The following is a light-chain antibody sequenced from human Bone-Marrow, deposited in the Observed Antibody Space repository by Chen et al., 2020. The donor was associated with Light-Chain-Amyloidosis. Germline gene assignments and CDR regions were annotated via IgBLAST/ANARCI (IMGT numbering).Light chain of an antibody. CDR2: RDT. J-gene: IGLJ2*01. V-gene: IGLV3-25*03. CDR1: DLPTKY. CDR3: QSADSSGTYEVI. Sequence: SYELTQPPSVSESPGPTARITCSGDDLPTKYAYWYQQKPGQAPVLVIHRDTERPSGISERFSGSSSGTTATLTISGVQAEDEADYHCQSADSSGTYEVIFGGGTKLTVL.